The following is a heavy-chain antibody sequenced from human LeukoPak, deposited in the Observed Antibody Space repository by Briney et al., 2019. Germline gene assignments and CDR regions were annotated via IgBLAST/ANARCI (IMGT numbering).Heavy chain of an antibody. CDR3: ARGALDFDY. Sequence: GGSLRLSCAASGFTFSSYSMNWVRQAPGKGPEWVSYISSSSSTIYYADSVKGRFTISRDSAKNSLYLHMNSLKDEDTAVYYCARGALDFDYWGQGTLVTVSS. CDR2: ISSSSSTI. J-gene: IGHJ4*02. V-gene: IGHV3-48*02. CDR1: GFTFSSYS.